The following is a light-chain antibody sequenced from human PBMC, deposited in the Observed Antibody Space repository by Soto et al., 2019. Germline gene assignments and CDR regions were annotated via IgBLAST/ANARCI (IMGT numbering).Light chain of an antibody. CDR2: DAS. CDR1: QDISSR. V-gene: IGKV1-33*01. J-gene: IGKJ1*01. CDR3: QQYDNLPPTWT. Sequence: DIQMTQSPSSLSASVGDRVTITCQASQDISSRLNWYQQKPGKAPKLLIYDASNLQTGVPSRFSGSGSGTDFTFTISNLQPEDIATYYCQQYDNLPPTWTFGQGTKVDIK.